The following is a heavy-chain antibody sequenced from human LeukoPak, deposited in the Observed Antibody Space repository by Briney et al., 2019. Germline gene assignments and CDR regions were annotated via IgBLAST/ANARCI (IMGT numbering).Heavy chain of an antibody. D-gene: IGHD4-23*01. V-gene: IGHV4-61*01. CDR1: GGSVSSDSYY. Sequence: SETLSLTCTVSGGSVSSDSYYWSWLRQPPGKGLEWIGHIYYSGSTNYKPSLKSRVTISVDTSKNQFSLKVSSVTAADTAVHYCARMVTSTYYFDYWGQGTLVTVSS. J-gene: IGHJ4*02. CDR3: ARMVTSTYYFDY. CDR2: IYYSGST.